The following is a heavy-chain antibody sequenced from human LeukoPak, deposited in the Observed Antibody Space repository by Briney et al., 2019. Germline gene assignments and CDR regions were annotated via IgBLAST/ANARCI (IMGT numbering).Heavy chain of an antibody. J-gene: IGHJ4*02. V-gene: IGHV3-23*01. D-gene: IGHD1-26*01. CDR2: ISGSAGST. CDR3: AKDGELLGAGYFDY. Sequence: HSGGSLRLSCAASGFTFSSYAMSWVRQAPGKGLEWVSAISGSAGSTYYADSVKGRFTISRDNSKNTLYLQMNSLRAEDTAVYYCAKDGELLGAGYFDYWGQGTLVTVSS. CDR1: GFTFSSYA.